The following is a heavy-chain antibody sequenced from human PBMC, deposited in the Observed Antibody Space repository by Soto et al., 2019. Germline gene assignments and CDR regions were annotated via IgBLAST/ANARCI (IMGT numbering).Heavy chain of an antibody. V-gene: IGHV1-69*01. D-gene: IGHD6-19*01. CDR3: ATHDSSGWYGYFQR. CDR2: IIPLYGTP. Sequence: VKVSCKASGATFSNYAFSWVRQAPGQGLEWMGGIIPLYGTPNYAQKFQGRVTITADEFTSTAYMELSSLRSDDTAEYYCATHDSSGWYGYFQRWGQGTLVTVSS. J-gene: IGHJ1*01. CDR1: GATFSNYA.